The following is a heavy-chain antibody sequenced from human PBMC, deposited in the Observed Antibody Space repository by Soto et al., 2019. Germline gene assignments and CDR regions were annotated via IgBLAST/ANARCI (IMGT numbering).Heavy chain of an antibody. CDR2: INAGNGNT. D-gene: IGHD6-13*01. CDR3: ARRVSGYSTEAFDY. J-gene: IGHJ4*02. CDR1: GYTFTSYA. Sequence: QVQLVQSGAEVKKPGASVKVSCKASGYTFTSYAMHWVRQAPGQRLEWMGWINAGNGNTKYSQKFQGRVTITRDTSAITAYMELSSLRSEDTAVYYCARRVSGYSTEAFDYWGQGTLVTVSS. V-gene: IGHV1-3*01.